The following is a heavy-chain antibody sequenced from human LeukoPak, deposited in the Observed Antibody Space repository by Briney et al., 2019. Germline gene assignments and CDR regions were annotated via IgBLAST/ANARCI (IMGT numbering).Heavy chain of an antibody. V-gene: IGHV4-59*01. CDR1: GGSISSYY. J-gene: IGHJ4*02. CDR2: IYYSGST. D-gene: IGHD6-13*01. Sequence: SETLSLTCTVSGGSISSYYWSWIRQPPGKGLEWIGYIYYSGSTNYNPSLKSRVTISVDTSKNQFSLKLSSVTAADTAVYYCAKIAAAGSYYFDYWGQGTLVTVSS. CDR3: AKIAAAGSYYFDY.